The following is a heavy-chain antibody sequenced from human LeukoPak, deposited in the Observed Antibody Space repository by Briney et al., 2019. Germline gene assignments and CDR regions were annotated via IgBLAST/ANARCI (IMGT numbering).Heavy chain of an antibody. Sequence: SGPTLFNPTQTLTLTCSFSGFSLSTRGMWVSWIRQPPGKALEWLARIDWDDDKYYSTSLKTRLTISKGTSKNQVVLTMTNMDPVDTATYYCARIYRYCSTTSCYVPDYWGQGTLVTVSS. V-gene: IGHV2-70*11. CDR3: ARIYRYCSTTSCYVPDY. J-gene: IGHJ4*02. D-gene: IGHD2-2*01. CDR1: GFSLSTRGMW. CDR2: IDWDDDK.